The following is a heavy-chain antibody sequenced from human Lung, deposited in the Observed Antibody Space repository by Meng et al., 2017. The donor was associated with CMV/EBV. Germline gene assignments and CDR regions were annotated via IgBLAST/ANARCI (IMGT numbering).Heavy chain of an antibody. CDR3: AKDQLLFGGPNAYFDD. CDR2: IRHDGSNK. V-gene: IGHV3-30*02. Sequence: GGSLRLXCAASGFTFDTYGMHWVRQAPGKGLEWLAFIRHDGSNKFYGDSVKGRFTVSRDNSKNTLYLQMNSLGAEETAIYYCAKDQLLFGGPNAYFDDWGQGTLVXVSS. D-gene: IGHD3-16*01. CDR1: GFTFDTYG. J-gene: IGHJ4*02.